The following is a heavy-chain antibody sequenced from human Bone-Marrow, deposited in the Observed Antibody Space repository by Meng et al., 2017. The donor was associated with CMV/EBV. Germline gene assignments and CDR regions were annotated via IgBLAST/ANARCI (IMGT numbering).Heavy chain of an antibody. Sequence: GGSLRLSCAASGFTVSSNYMSWVRQAPGKGLEWVSAIGTAGDTYYPGSVKGRFTISRENAKNTLYLQMNSLRAEDTAVYFCARGSKYYYDTTGYYAFDIWGQVTMVTVSS. CDR1: GFTVSSNY. V-gene: IGHV3-13*01. D-gene: IGHD3-22*01. J-gene: IGHJ3*02. CDR3: ARGSKYYYDTTGYYAFDI. CDR2: IGTAGDT.